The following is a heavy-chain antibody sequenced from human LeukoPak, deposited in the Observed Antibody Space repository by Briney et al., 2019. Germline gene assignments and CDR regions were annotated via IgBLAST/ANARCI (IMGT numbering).Heavy chain of an antibody. CDR1: GYIFTGYY. D-gene: IGHD6-19*01. V-gene: IGHV1-2*02. CDR3: ARARLGIAVAGFNWFDP. J-gene: IGHJ5*02. Sequence: ASVKVSCKASGYIFTGYYMHWVRQAPGQGLEWMGWINPNSGGTNYAQKFQGRVTMTRDTSISTAYMELSRLRSDDTAVYYCARARLGIAVAGFNWFDPWGQGTLVTVSS. CDR2: INPNSGGT.